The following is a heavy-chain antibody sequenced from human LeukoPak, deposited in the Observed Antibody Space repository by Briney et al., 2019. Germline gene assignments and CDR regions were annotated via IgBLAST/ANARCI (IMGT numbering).Heavy chain of an antibody. Sequence: PGGSLRLSCAASGFTFSSYAMSWVCQAPGKGLEWVSAISGSGGSTYYADSVKGRFTISRDNSKNTLYLQMNSLRAEDTAVYYCAKSGRVPAALNSPCNWFDPWGQGTLVTVSS. V-gene: IGHV3-23*01. D-gene: IGHD2-2*01. CDR3: AKSGRVPAALNSPCNWFDP. J-gene: IGHJ5*02. CDR1: GFTFSSYA. CDR2: ISGSGGST.